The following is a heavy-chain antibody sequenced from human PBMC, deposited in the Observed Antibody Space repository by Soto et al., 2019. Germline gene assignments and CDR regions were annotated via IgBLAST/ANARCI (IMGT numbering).Heavy chain of an antibody. CDR1: GGSISSGDYY. D-gene: IGHD3-9*01. V-gene: IGHV4-30-4*01. J-gene: IGHJ4*02. CDR3: ARGDILTGEFDY. Sequence: SETLSLTCTVSGGSISSGDYYWSWIRQPPGKGLEWIGYIYYSGSTYYNPSLKSRVTISVDTSKNQFSLKLSSVTAADTAVYYCARGDILTGEFDYWGQGTLVTVSS. CDR2: IYYSGST.